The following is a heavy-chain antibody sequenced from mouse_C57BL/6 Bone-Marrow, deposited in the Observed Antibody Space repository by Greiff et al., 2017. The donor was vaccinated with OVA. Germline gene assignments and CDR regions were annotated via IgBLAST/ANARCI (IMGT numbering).Heavy chain of an antibody. D-gene: IGHD2-1*01. CDR1: GYTFTDYY. CDR3: ARCGGNYEGYAMDY. J-gene: IGHJ4*01. V-gene: IGHV1-19*01. Sequence: EVQLQQSGPVLVKPGASVKMSCKASGYTFTDYYMNWVKQSHGKSLEWIGVINPYNGGTSYNQKFKGKATLTVDKSSSTAYMELNSLTSEDSAVYYSARCGGNYEGYAMDYWGQGTSVTVSS. CDR2: INPYNGGT.